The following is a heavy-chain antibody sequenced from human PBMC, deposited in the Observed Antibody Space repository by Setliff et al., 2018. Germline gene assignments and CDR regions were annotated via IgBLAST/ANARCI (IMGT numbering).Heavy chain of an antibody. J-gene: IGHJ6*02. Sequence: SETLSLTCSVSGGSISRSSYHYVWIRQPPGKGLEWIGSIYYSGTTHYNPSLKSRVTISVDTSKNQFSLKLSSVTAADTAVYYCARVAQYSSSSFYYYYYGMDVWGQGTTVTVSS. V-gene: IGHV4-39*07. CDR1: GGSISRSSYH. CDR3: ARVAQYSSSSFYYYYYGMDV. CDR2: IYYSGTT. D-gene: IGHD6-6*01.